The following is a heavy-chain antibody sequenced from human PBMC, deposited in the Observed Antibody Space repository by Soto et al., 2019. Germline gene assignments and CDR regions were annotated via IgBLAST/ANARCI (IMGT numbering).Heavy chain of an antibody. CDR3: ARRPIPTLYGDYVAFDS. V-gene: IGHV4-59*08. Sequence: SETLSLTCSVSGGSISSYYWNWIRQPPGKGLEWIGYIYYSGSTNYNPSLKSRVTISVDTSKNQFSLKLSSVTAADTAVYYCARRPIPTLYGDYVAFDSWGKGTMVTVAS. CDR1: GGSISSYY. CDR2: IYYSGST. J-gene: IGHJ3*02. D-gene: IGHD4-17*01.